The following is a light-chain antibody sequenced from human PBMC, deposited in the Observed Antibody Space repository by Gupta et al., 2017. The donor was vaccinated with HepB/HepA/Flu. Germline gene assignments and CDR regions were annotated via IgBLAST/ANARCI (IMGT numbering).Light chain of an antibody. J-gene: IGKJ2*01. CDR3: QQYDYPPMHT. CDR2: DVS. V-gene: IGKV1-33*01. CDR1: QDIRTN. Sequence: DIQMTQSPSSLSASVGDRVTITCQASQDIRTNLNWYQQKPGKAPKLLIYDVSNGETGVPSRFSGSGYGKDFSLIISSRQPEDIAGYYCQQYDYPPMHTFGPGTMMEIK.